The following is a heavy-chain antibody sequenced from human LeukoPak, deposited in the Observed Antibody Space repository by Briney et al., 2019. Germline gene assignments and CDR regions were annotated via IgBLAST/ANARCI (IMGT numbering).Heavy chain of an antibody. Sequence: GGSLRLSCAASGFTFSSYAMNWVRQAPGKGLGWVSTISGDGVDTHYADSVRGRFPISRANSKTTLFMQMNSLMSEDTAVYYCGKSGSRDWDYFEYWGQGTLVTASS. CDR2: ISGDGVDT. V-gene: IGHV3-23*01. CDR3: GKSGSRDWDYFEY. D-gene: IGHD6-19*01. CDR1: GFTFSSYA. J-gene: IGHJ4*02.